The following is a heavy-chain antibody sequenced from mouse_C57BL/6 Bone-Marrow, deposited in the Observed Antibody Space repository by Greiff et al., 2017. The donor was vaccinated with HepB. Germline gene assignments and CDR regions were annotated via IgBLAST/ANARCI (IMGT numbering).Heavy chain of an antibody. V-gene: IGHV1-64*01. Sequence: VQLQQSGAELVKPGASVKISCKASGYAFSSYWVHWVKQRPGQGLEWIGMIHPNSGSTNYNEKFKSKATLTVDKSSSTAYMQLSSLTSEDSAVYYCARKGSNYEGGFAYWGQGTLVTVSA. CDR2: IHPNSGST. J-gene: IGHJ3*01. CDR1: GYAFSSYW. D-gene: IGHD2-5*01. CDR3: ARKGSNYEGGFAY.